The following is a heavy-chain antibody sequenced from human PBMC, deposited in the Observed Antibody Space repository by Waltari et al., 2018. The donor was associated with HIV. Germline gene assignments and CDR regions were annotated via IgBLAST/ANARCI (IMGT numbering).Heavy chain of an antibody. V-gene: IGHV3-23*01. CDR2: ISGSGGST. D-gene: IGHD2-2*01. CDR3: AKDRVDIVVVPAAPGPLSRLNWCDP. CDR1: GFTFSSYA. Sequence: EVQLLESGGGLVQPGGSLRLSCAASGFTFSSYAMSWVRQAPGKGLEWVSAISGSGGSTYYADSVKGRFTISRDNSKNTLYLQMNSLRAEDTAVYYCAKDRVDIVVVPAAPGPLSRLNWCDPWGQGTLVTVSS. J-gene: IGHJ5*02.